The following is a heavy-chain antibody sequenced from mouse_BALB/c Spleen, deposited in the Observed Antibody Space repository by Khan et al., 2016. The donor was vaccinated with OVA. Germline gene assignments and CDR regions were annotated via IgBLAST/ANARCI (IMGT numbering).Heavy chain of an antibody. J-gene: IGHJ4*01. CDR1: GFSFTNYG. CDR3: ARQPYFHYYIMDY. D-gene: IGHD2-10*01. Sequence: VQLVESGPGLVAPSQSLSITCTISGFSFTNYGIHWVRQPPGKGLEWLVVIWSDGSTSYNSALKSRLSISSDNSKSQVFLRMNSLQTGDKAMYYWARQPYFHYYIMDYWGQGTSVIVSS. CDR2: IWSDGST. V-gene: IGHV2-6-1*01.